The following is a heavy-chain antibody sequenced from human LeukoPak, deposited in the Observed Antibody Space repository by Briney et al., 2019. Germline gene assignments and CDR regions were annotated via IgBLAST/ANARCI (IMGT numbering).Heavy chain of an antibody. CDR3: ARGGIVVVTYAFDI. J-gene: IGHJ3*02. Sequence: PGGSLRLSCAASGFTFSSYSMNWVRQAPGKGLEWVSSISSSSSYIYYADSVKGRFTISRDNAKNSLYLQMNSLRAEDRAVYYCARGGIVVVTYAFDIWGQGTMVTVSS. D-gene: IGHD2-21*02. CDR1: GFTFSSYS. CDR2: ISSSSSYI. V-gene: IGHV3-21*01.